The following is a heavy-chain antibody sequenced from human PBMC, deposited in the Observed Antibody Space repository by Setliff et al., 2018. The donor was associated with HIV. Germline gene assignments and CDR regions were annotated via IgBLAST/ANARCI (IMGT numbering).Heavy chain of an antibody. CDR1: GFSISSRYY. V-gene: IGHV4-38-2*01. D-gene: IGHD1-1*01. Sequence: PSETLSLTCDVSGFSISSRYYWGWIRQSPGKGLEWIGNIYHTGSSYYNPSLNDRATISLDTSKNQFSLKLNSVTAADTAVYYCARAEGDAYNSLPYFDSWGPGALVTVSS. J-gene: IGHJ4*02. CDR2: IYHTGSS. CDR3: ARAEGDAYNSLPYFDS.